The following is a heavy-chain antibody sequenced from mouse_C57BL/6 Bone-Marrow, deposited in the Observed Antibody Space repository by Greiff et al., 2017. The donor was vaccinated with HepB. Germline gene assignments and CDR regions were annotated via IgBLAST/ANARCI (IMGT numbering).Heavy chain of an antibody. CDR3: ARDGVTTRISYYAMDD. CDR1: GYTFTSYW. J-gene: IGHJ4*01. V-gene: IGHV1-59*01. Sequence: VKLQQPGAELVRPGTSVKLSCKASGYTFTSYWMHWVKQRPGQGLEWIGVIDPSDSYTNYNQKFKGKATLTVDTSSSTAYMQLSSLTSEDSAVYYCARDGVTTRISYYAMDDWGQGTSVTVSS. D-gene: IGHD2-2*01. CDR2: IDPSDSYT.